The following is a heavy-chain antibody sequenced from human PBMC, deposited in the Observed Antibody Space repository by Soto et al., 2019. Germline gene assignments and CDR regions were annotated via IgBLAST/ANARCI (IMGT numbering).Heavy chain of an antibody. CDR3: ARQSSGYYYGDY. J-gene: IGHJ4*02. V-gene: IGHV1-69*13. Sequence: ASVKVSCKASGGTFSSYAISWVRQAPGQGLEWMGGIIPIFGTANCAQKFQGRVTITADESTSTAYMELSSLRSEDTAVYYCARQSSGYYYGDYWGQGTLVTVSS. CDR1: GGTFSSYA. CDR2: IIPIFGTA. D-gene: IGHD3-22*01.